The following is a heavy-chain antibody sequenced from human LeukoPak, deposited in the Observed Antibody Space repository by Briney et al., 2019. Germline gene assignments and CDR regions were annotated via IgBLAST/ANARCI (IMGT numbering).Heavy chain of an antibody. CDR2: IYPGGSDT. CDR1: GYSFTSYW. D-gene: IGHD2-8*02. Sequence: GESLKISCKGSGYSFTSYWIGWVRQMPGKGLEWMGIIYPGGSDTSYSPFLQGQVTISTDKSISTAHLQWTILKTSDTDMYSCARCGAGPGGGMADFDYWGQGTLVTVSS. J-gene: IGHJ4*02. V-gene: IGHV5-51*01. CDR3: ARCGAGPGGGMADFDY.